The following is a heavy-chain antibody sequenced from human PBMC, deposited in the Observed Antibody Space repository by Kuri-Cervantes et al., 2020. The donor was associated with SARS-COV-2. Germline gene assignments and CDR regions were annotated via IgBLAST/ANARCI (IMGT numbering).Heavy chain of an antibody. V-gene: IGHV1-2*04. D-gene: IGHD6-6*01. J-gene: IGHJ4*02. CDR1: GYTFTSYA. CDR3: ARQGIAARWGAAHVRFDC. Sequence: ASVKVSCKACGYTFTSYAMHWVRQAPGQGLEWMGWINPNTGGTNYAQTFQGWVTMTRDTSISTAYLELRSLRSDDPAVYYCARQGIAARWGAAHVRFDCWGQGTLVTVSS. CDR2: INPNTGGT.